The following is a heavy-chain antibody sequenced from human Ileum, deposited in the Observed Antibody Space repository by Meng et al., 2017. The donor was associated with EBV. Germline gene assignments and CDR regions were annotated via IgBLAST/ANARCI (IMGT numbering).Heavy chain of an antibody. CDR3: AKNGEKYFEY. V-gene: IGHV4-4*02. CDR2: MSDSGIT. Sequence: VQLPESGPGLVNPSGTLSLTCAVSGGSISVINWWSWVRQSPEKGLEWIGEMSDSGITHYNLSLKSRVTISADKSNNQFSLKLTSVTSADTAVYFCAKNGEKYFEYWGQGTLVTVSS. J-gene: IGHJ4*02. CDR1: GGSISVINW.